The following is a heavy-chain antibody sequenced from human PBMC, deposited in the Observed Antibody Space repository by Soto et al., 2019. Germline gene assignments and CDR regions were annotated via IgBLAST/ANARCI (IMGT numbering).Heavy chain of an antibody. Sequence: QITLKESGPTLVKPTQTLTLTCTFSGFSLSTSGVGVGWIRQPPGKALEWLALIYWDDDKRYSPSLKSRLTXXXXXXXXXXXXXXXXXXXXXXXXXXCAHTLPPIAGRHYWYFDLWGRGTLVTVSS. V-gene: IGHV2-5*02. CDR2: IYWDDDK. J-gene: IGHJ2*01. D-gene: IGHD6-13*01. CDR1: GFSLSTSGVG. CDR3: AHTLPPIAGRHYWYFDL.